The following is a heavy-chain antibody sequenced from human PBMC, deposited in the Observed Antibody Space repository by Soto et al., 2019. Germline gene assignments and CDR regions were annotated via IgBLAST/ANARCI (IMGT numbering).Heavy chain of an antibody. CDR2: IIPIFGTT. Sequence: AASVKVSCKASGGTFGSDSITWVRQAPGQGLEWVGRIIPIFGTTNYAQNLQGRVTSSADKSTLTSYMELHSLTSDDTALYACARDRTDSGYYTNWLDPWGQGPQVTV. CDR1: GGTFGSDS. D-gene: IGHD3-22*01. J-gene: IGHJ5*02. CDR3: ARDRTDSGYYTNWLDP. V-gene: IGHV1-69*06.